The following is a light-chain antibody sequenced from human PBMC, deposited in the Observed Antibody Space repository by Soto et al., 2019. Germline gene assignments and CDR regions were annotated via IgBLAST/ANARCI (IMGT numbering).Light chain of an antibody. V-gene: IGLV3-21*02. CDR2: DGG. CDR3: QGWDSRSDHYV. CDR1: KSGTKS. J-gene: IGLJ1*01. Sequence: SYVLTQPPSVSGAPGQTARITCGGNKSGTKSVHWYQQKPGQAPVLVVSDGGDRPSGIPERFSGSNSGDTAALTIIGVEAGDEADYFCQGWDSRSDHYVFGSGTKVTVL.